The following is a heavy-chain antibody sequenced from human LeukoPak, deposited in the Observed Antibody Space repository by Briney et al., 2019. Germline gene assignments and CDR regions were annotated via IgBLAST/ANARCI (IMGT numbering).Heavy chain of an antibody. J-gene: IGHJ5*02. Sequence: GASVKVSCKASGYAFIGYFMHWVRQTPGQGLEWMGWINPYNGGANPAQKFRDRVIMTRDASLTTVYMELSSLKSDDTGTYYCTRGPTTDNTWRYNWFDPWGQGTLVIVSS. CDR1: GYAFIGYF. CDR2: INPYNGGA. D-gene: IGHD4-17*01. V-gene: IGHV1-2*02. CDR3: TRGPTTDNTWRYNWFDP.